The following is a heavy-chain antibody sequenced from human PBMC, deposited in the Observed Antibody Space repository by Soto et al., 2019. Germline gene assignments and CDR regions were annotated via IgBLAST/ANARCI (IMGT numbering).Heavy chain of an antibody. V-gene: IGHV4-30-2*01. CDR3: ARETMDIVLVPAAQVLDP. J-gene: IGHJ5*02. CDR1: GGSISSGAYS. D-gene: IGHD2-2*03. Sequence: SETLSLTCAVSGGSISSGAYSWSWIRQPPGKGLEWVGYIYHSGSTYYNPSLKSRVTISVDRSKNRFSLNLNSVTAADTAVYYCARETMDIVLVPAAQVLDPWGQGTLVTVSS. CDR2: IYHSGST.